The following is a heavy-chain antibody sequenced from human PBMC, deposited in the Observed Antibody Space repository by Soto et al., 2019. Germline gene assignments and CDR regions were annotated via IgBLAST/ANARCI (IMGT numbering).Heavy chain of an antibody. J-gene: IGHJ6*02. Sequence: PGGSLRLSCAASGFTFSSYSMHWVRQAPGKGLEWVAVISYDGSNKYYADSVKGRFTISRDNSKNTLYLQMNSLRAEDTAVYYCARDPTGWDVLLWFETTYGMDVWGQGTTVTVSS. CDR1: GFTFSSYS. CDR2: ISYDGSNK. CDR3: ARDPTGWDVLLWFETTYGMDV. V-gene: IGHV3-30-3*01. D-gene: IGHD3-10*01.